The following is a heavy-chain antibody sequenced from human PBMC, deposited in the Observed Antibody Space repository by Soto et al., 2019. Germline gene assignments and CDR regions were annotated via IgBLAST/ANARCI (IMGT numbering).Heavy chain of an antibody. Sequence: SVNVSSKASGGTFSSYTISXVRQAPGQGLEWMGRIIPILGIANYAQKFQGRVTITRDTSASTAYMELSSLRSEDTAVYYCARVSYSSSIYGYWGQGTLVTVSS. D-gene: IGHD6-6*01. CDR3: ARVSYSSSIYGY. V-gene: IGHV1-69*02. CDR2: IIPILGIA. J-gene: IGHJ4*02. CDR1: GGTFSSYT.